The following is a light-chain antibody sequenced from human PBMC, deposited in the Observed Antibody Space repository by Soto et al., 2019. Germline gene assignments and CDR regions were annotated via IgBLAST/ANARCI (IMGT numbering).Light chain of an antibody. CDR1: SSDVGGYNY. J-gene: IGLJ1*01. CDR3: SSYASSNNYV. V-gene: IGLV2-8*02. Sequence: QSVLTQPPSASRSPGQSVTISCTGTSSDVGGYNYVSWYQQHPGKAPKLMIYDVSKRPSGVPDRFSGSKSGNTASLTVSGLQAEDEADYYCSSYASSNNYVFGTGTKVTVL. CDR2: DVS.